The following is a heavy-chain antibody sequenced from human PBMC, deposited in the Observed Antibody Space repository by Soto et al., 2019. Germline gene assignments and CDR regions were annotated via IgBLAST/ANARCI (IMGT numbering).Heavy chain of an antibody. CDR3: AHRQLYNGAWNEGTFVY. D-gene: IGHD1-1*01. J-gene: IGHJ4*02. Sequence: QITLKESGPTLVKPTQTLTLTCTFSGFSLTTRPVGVGWIRQPPGQALEWVALIYWDDDKRYNPSLKTRVTITKDTSKNQVVLTMTNMDPVDTATYYCAHRQLYNGAWNEGTFVYWGQGALVTVSS. V-gene: IGHV2-5*02. CDR2: IYWDDDK. CDR1: GFSLTTRPVG.